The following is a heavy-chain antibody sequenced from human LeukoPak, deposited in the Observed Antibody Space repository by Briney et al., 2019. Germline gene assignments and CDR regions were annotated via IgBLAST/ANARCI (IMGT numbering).Heavy chain of an antibody. CDR3: ARGAYNWNYVGAFDI. CDR1: GGSISSYY. D-gene: IGHD1-7*01. V-gene: IGHV4-4*07. J-gene: IGHJ3*02. Sequence: SETLSLTCSVSGGSISSYYWSWIRQPPGKGLEWIGRIYTSGSTNYNPSLKSRVTMSVDTSKNQFSLKLSSVTAADTAVYYCARGAYNWNYVGAFDIWGQGTMVTVSS. CDR2: IYTSGST.